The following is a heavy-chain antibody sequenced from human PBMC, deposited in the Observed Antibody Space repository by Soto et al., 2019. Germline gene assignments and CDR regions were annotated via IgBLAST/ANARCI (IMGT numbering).Heavy chain of an antibody. CDR2: IYYSGST. CDR1: GGSISSGDYY. V-gene: IGHV4-30-4*01. CDR3: ARDAGYGGNYFYCMDV. D-gene: IGHD4-17*01. Sequence: SETLSLTCTVSGGSISSGDYYWSWIRQPPGKGLEWIGYIYYSGSTYYNPSLKSRVTISVDTSKNQFSLKLSSVTAADTAVYYCARDAGYGGNYFYCMDVWCPGTMLTV. J-gene: IGHJ6*02.